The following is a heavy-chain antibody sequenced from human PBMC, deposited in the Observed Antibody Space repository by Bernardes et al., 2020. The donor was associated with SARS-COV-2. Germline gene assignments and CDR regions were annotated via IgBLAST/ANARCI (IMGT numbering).Heavy chain of an antibody. V-gene: IGHV3-23*01. CDR3: AKIRVSGNWYFGL. CDR1: GFTFSSHG. D-gene: IGHD6-13*01. CDR2: ISNSGSLT. J-gene: IGHJ2*01. Sequence: WCASSGFTFSSHGMSWVRQAPGKGLEWVSSISNSGSLTYYADSMRGRFTTSRDNSKNTLYLQMNSLRAEDTAGYYCAKIRVSGNWYFGLWGRGTLVTVSS.